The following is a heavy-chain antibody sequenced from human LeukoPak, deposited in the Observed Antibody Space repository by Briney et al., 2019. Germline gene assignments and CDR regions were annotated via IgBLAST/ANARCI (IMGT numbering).Heavy chain of an antibody. J-gene: IGHJ4*02. Sequence: SETLSLTCIVSGDSIIGRDYYWGWIRQTPGKGLEWIGSVYSSGSTFYNPSFQSRVTVSVDTSKNQFSLQLTSVTAADAAMYCFARGPKHVVVLLPTPSCFDSWGQGTLVAVSS. CDR3: ARGPKHVVVLLPTPSCFDS. V-gene: IGHV4-39*01. D-gene: IGHD3-16*01. CDR1: GDSIIGRDYY. CDR2: VYSSGST.